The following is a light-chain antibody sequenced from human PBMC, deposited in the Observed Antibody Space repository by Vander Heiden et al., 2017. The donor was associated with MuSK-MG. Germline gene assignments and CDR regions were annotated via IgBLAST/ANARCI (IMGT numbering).Light chain of an antibody. CDR2: SGS. CDR1: HSLGTY. Sequence: DIQVTQSPSSVSASVGDRVTITCRASHSLGTYLNWYQQKPGKAPKLLIYSGSNLESGVPPRFSGSGSGTDFSLTIFCLEPEDFASYFCQQSYRGPPTFGQGTKVETK. V-gene: IGKV1-39*01. J-gene: IGKJ2*01. CDR3: QQSYRGPPT.